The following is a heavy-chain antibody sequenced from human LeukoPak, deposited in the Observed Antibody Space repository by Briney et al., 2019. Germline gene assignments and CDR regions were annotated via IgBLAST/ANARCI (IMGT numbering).Heavy chain of an antibody. J-gene: IGHJ4*02. CDR2: VHHSDSTY. D-gene: IGHD4-17*01. CDR3: ARIVYGDSGGYSDF. Sequence: SETLSLTCGVSDYSISTDYYWGWLRQPPGKGLEWIGNVHHSDSTYYYNPSLKSRVTISVDTSKNQFSLKLTSVTAADTAVYYCARIVYGDSGGYSDFWGQGTLVSVSS. V-gene: IGHV4-38-2*01. CDR1: DYSISTDYY.